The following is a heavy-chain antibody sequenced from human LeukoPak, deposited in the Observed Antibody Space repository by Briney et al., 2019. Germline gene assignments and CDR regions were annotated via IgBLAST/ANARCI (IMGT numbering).Heavy chain of an antibody. J-gene: IGHJ4*02. CDR1: GYTFTSYG. CDR3: ARDPPYSAGATLDDY. V-gene: IGHV1-18*01. Sequence: ASVKVSCKASGYTFTSYGISWVRQAPGQGLEWMGWISAYNGNTNYAQKLQGRVTMTTDTSTSTAYMELRSLRSDDTAVYSCARDPPYSAGATLDDYWGQGTLVTVSS. D-gene: IGHD1-26*01. CDR2: ISAYNGNT.